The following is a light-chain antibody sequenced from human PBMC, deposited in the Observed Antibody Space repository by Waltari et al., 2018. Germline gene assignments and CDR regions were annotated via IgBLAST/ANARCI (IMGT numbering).Light chain of an antibody. Sequence: QSALTQPASVSGSPGTAIPISCTGTSSDVAGYGYVSWYQQHQGKAPKLIIYDVSNRPSGVSSRFSGSKFGNTASLTISGLQADDEADHYCNSYTSSSSLFGGGTRLTVL. CDR3: NSYTSSSSL. J-gene: IGLJ2*01. V-gene: IGLV2-14*03. CDR1: SSDVAGYGY. CDR2: DVS.